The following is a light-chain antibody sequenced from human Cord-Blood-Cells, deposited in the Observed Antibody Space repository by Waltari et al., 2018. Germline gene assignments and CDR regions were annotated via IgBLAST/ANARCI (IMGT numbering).Light chain of an antibody. J-gene: IGLJ1*01. CDR1: SSDVGCYNL. Sequence: QSALTQPASVSGSPGQSITIPCTGTSSDVGCYNLVSWYQQHPGKAPKPMIYEGSKRPSGFSNRFSGSKSGNTASLTISGLQAEDDADYYCCSYAGSSTYVFGTGTKVTVL. CDR3: CSYAGSSTYV. CDR2: EGS. V-gene: IGLV2-23*01.